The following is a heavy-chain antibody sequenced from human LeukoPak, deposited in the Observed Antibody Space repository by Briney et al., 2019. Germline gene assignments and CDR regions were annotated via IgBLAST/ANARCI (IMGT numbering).Heavy chain of an antibody. CDR1: GGTFSSYA. Sequence: SVKVSCKASGGTFSSYAISWVRQAPGQGLEWMGGIIPIFGTANYAQKFQGRVTITADESTSTAYMELSSLRSEDTAAYYCARSASGYSYGRWGYFDYWGQGTLVTVSS. CDR2: IIPIFGTA. J-gene: IGHJ4*02. D-gene: IGHD5-18*01. CDR3: ARSASGYSYGRWGYFDY. V-gene: IGHV1-69*13.